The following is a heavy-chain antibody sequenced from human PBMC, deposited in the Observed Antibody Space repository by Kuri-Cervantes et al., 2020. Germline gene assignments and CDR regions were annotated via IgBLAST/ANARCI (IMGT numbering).Heavy chain of an antibody. D-gene: IGHD3-22*01. CDR2: ISSSSSTI. V-gene: IGHV3-48*02. CDR3: ARDPWLLLPYGMDV. Sequence: LSLTCAASGFTFSSYSMNWVRQAPGKGLEWVSYISSSSSTIYYADSVKGRFTISRDNAKNSLYLQMNSLRDEDTAVYYCARDPWLLLPYGMDVWGQGTTVTVSS. J-gene: IGHJ6*02. CDR1: GFTFSSYS.